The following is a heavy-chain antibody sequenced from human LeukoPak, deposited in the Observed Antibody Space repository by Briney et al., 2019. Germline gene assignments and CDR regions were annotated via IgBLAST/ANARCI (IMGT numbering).Heavy chain of an antibody. CDR2: IYYSGST. V-gene: IGHV4-34*01. CDR3: ARRYYYGSGSQSHFDY. D-gene: IGHD3-10*01. CDR1: GGSFSGYY. Sequence: PSETLSPTCAVYGGSFSGYYWSWIRQPPGKGLEWIGSIYYSGSTYYNPSLKSRVTISVDTSKNQFSLKLSSVTAADTAVYYCARRYYYGSGSQSHFDYWGQGTLVTVSS. J-gene: IGHJ4*02.